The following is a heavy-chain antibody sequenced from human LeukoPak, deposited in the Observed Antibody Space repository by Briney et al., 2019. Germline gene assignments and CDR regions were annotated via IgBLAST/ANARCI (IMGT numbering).Heavy chain of an antibody. D-gene: IGHD4-23*01. J-gene: IGHJ4*02. V-gene: IGHV3-30*02. CDR1: GFTFSSYG. CDR2: IRYDGNNK. CDR3: ARRAGGYSHPYDY. Sequence: GGSLRLSCAASGFTFSSYGIHWVRQAPGKGLEWVAFIRYDGNNKYYADSVKGRFTISRDNSKTTLYLQMNSLRAEDTAVYYCARRAGGYSHPYDYWGQGILVTVSS.